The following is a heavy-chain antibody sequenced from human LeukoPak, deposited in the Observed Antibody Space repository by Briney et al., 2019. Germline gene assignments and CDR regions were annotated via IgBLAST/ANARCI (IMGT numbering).Heavy chain of an antibody. Sequence: GGSLRLSCAASGFSFRSCWMHWVRQAPGKGLVWVSRINEDETTITYADSVKGRFTISRDNAKNTLFLQMSSLRAEDTAVYYCVRGLNGAGDYWGQGTLVTVSS. CDR2: INEDETTI. CDR3: VRGLNGAGDY. CDR1: GFSFRSCW. J-gene: IGHJ4*02. V-gene: IGHV3-74*01. D-gene: IGHD3-10*01.